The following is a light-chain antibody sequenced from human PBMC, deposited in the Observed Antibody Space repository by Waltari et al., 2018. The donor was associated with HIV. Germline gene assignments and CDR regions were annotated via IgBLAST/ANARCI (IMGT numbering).Light chain of an antibody. CDR2: DAS. V-gene: IGKV3-11*01. CDR3: QQRSDWPVT. CDR1: QSVNTY. Sequence: EIVLTQSPATLSLSPGERVILSCRASQSVNTYLAWYQQIPGQAPRLLMYDASNRATGIPTRFSGGGSGTDFTLTISSLEPEDFAVYYCQQRSDWPVTFGQGTRLEMK. J-gene: IGKJ5*01.